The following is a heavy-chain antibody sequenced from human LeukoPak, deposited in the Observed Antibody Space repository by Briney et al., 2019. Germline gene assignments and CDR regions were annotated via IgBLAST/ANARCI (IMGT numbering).Heavy chain of an antibody. J-gene: IGHJ5*02. D-gene: IGHD3-22*01. CDR3: ARWWYYYDTSGYPQALDNWFDP. V-gene: IGHV4-59*08. CDR2: VHYSGST. Sequence: SETLSLTCTVSGGSIGTYYWSWIRQPPGRGLEWIGYVHYSGSTRYSPSLKGRVTISVDTSKNQFSLKLSSVAAADTAVYYCARWWYYYDTSGYPQALDNWFDPWGQGTLVTVSS. CDR1: GGSIGTYY.